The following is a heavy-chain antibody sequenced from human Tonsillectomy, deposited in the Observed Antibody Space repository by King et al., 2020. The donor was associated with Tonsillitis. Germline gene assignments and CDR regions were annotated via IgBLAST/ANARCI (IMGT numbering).Heavy chain of an antibody. CDR1: GYTFTTYG. V-gene: IGHV1-18*01. D-gene: IGHD3-22*01. Sequence: VQLVESGAEVKKPGASVKVSCKASGYTFTTYGISWVRQAPGQGLEWMGWINTYTGNTNYAQRLQGRVTLTTDTSTSTAYMELRTLRSDDTAVYYCARLGDPPYFDSSGYHLDYWGQGTLVTVSS. CDR3: ARLGDPPYFDSSGYHLDY. J-gene: IGHJ4*02. CDR2: INTYTGNT.